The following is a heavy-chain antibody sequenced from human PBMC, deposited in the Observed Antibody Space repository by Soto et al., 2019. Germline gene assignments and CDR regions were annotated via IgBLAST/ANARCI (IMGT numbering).Heavy chain of an antibody. V-gene: IGHV3-30*18. CDR3: AKGLDYYDSSGCDY. J-gene: IGHJ4*02. CDR1: GFTFSSYG. D-gene: IGHD3-22*01. Sequence: GGSLRLSCAASGFTFSSYGMHWVRQAPGKGLEWVAVISYDGSNKYYADSVKGRFTISRDNSKNTLYLQMNSLRAEDTAVYYCAKGLDYYDSSGCDYWGQGTLVTVSS. CDR2: ISYDGSNK.